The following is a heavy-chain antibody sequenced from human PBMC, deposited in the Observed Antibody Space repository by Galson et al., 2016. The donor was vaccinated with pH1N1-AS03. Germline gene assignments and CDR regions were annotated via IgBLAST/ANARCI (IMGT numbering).Heavy chain of an antibody. J-gene: IGHJ5*02. D-gene: IGHD2-8*01. CDR2: IYPGDSDT. CDR1: GYTFDNYW. Sequence: QSGAEVKKPGQSLKISCKGSGYTFDNYWIGWVRQMPGKGLEWMGIIYPGDSDTRYNPSFQGQVTITADKSIPTAYLQWSSLKASDTAIYYCARHGTHGYSNWFDPWGQGTLVTVSS. CDR3: ARHGTHGYSNWFDP. V-gene: IGHV5-51*01.